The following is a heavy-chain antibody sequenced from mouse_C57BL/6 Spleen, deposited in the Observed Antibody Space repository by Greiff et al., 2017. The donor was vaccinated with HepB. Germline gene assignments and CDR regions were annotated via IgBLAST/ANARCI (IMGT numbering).Heavy chain of an antibody. CDR3: AREGVTTEGFAY. V-gene: IGHV3-6*01. D-gene: IGHD1-1*01. J-gene: IGHJ3*01. Sequence: ESGPGLVKPSQSLSLTCSVTGYSITSGYYWNWIRQFPGNKLEWMGYISYDGSNNYNPSLKNRISITRDTSKNKFFLKLNSVTTEDTATYYCAREGVTTEGFAYWGQGTLVTVSA. CDR1: GYSITSGYY. CDR2: ISYDGSN.